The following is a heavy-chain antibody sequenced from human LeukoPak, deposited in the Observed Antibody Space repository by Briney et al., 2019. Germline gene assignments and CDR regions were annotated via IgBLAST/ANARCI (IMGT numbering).Heavy chain of an antibody. J-gene: IGHJ5*02. CDR3: ARHEYSGSYYGLSWFDP. D-gene: IGHD1-26*01. CDR2: IYYSGST. V-gene: IGHV4-39*01. CDR1: GGSISSSGYY. Sequence: SETLSLTCTVSGGSISSSGYYWGWIRQPPGKGLEWIASIYYSGSTYYNPSLKSRVTISVDTSKNQLSLKLSSLTAADTAVYYCARHEYSGSYYGLSWFDPWGQGTLVTVS.